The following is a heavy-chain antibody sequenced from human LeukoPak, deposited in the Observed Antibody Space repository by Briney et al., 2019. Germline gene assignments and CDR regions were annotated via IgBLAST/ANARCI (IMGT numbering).Heavy chain of an antibody. CDR2: ISGSGGST. J-gene: IGHJ4*02. CDR3: AKRFSMYSSSSGWDY. CDR1: GFTFSDYY. Sequence: GGSLRLSCAASGFTFSDYYMSWVRQAPGKGLEWVSAISGSGGSTYYADSVKGRFTISRDNSKNTLYLQMNSLRAEDTAVYYCAKRFSMYSSSSGWDYWGQGTLVTVSS. D-gene: IGHD6-6*01. V-gene: IGHV3-23*01.